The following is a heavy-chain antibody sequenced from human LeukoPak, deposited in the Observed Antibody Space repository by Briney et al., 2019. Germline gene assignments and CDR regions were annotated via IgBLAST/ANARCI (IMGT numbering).Heavy chain of an antibody. V-gene: IGHV4-34*01. CDR3: ARHRGPPAAHPVDY. CDR2: INHSGST. Sequence: SETLSLTCAVYGGSFGGYYWSWTRQPPGKGLEWIGEINHSGSTNYNPSLKSRVTISVDTSKNQFSLKLSSVTAADTAVYYCARHRGPPAAHPVDYWGQGTLVTVSS. CDR1: GGSFGGYY. J-gene: IGHJ4*02. D-gene: IGHD6-25*01.